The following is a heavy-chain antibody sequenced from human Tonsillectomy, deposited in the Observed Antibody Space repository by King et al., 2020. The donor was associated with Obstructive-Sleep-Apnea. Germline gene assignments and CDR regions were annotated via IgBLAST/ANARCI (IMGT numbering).Heavy chain of an antibody. CDR3: VPTGTGPTLANH. V-gene: IGHV3-64D*09. CDR2: ISANGVFT. D-gene: IGHD1-1*01. Sequence: VQLVESGGGLVQPGGSLRLSCSASGFTFSSYAINWVRQAPGKGLEYVAAISANGVFTHHTDSVKGRFTISRDNSKNTLYLHMTSLRSEDTAFSYCVPTGTGPTLANHWGQGTLVTVSP. J-gene: IGHJ5*02. CDR1: GFTFSSYA.